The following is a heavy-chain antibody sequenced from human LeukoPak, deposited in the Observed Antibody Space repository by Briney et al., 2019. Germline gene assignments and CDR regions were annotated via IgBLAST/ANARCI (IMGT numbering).Heavy chain of an antibody. D-gene: IGHD3-22*01. CDR2: INPNSGGT. V-gene: IGHV1-2*02. Sequence: ASVTVSCTSSAYTFTVYYMHWVRQAPGQGLEWIGWINPNSGGTNSAQKCQGGVTMSRDTSISTAFMKLSRLRTDDTAVYNCARRATYYYESSGYYSPCYYYYMYVWGKGTTVTVSS. CDR1: AYTFTVYY. J-gene: IGHJ6*03. CDR3: ARRATYYYESSGYYSPCYYYYMYV.